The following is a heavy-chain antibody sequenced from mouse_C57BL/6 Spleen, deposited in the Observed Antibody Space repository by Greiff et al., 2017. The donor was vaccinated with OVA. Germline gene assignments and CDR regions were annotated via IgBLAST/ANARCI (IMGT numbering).Heavy chain of an antibody. CDR3: ARDYGSSPDWYFDV. CDR2: INPNNGGT. CDR1: GYTFTDYY. V-gene: IGHV1-26*01. Sequence: VQLQQSGPELVKPGASVKISCKASGYTFTDYYMNWVKQSHGKSLEWIGDINPNNGGTSYNQKFKGKATLTVDKSSSTAYMELRSLTSEDSAVYYCARDYGSSPDWYFDVWGTGTTVTVSS. J-gene: IGHJ1*03. D-gene: IGHD1-1*01.